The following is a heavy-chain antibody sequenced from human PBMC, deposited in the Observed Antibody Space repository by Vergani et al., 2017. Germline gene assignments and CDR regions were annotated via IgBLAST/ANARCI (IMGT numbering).Heavy chain of an antibody. CDR2: ISGSGGST. J-gene: IGHJ4*02. Sequence: EVQLLESGGGLVQPGGSLRLSCAASGFTFSSFAMSWVRQAPGKGLEWVSAISGSGGSTYYADSVKGRFTISRDNSKNTLYLQMNSLRAEDTAVYYCAKDDIVATIWDYWGQGTLVTVSS. V-gene: IGHV3-23*01. CDR1: GFTFSSFA. D-gene: IGHD5-12*01. CDR3: AKDDIVATIWDY.